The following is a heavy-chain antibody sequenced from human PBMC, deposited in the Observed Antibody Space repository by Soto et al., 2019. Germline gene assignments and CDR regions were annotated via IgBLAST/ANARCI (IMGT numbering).Heavy chain of an antibody. CDR1: GFTFSSFG. D-gene: IGHD6-6*01. CDR2: ISYDGSNK. Sequence: PGGSLRLSCAASGFTFSSFGMHWVRQAPGKGPEWVAVISYDGSNKYYADSVKGRFTISRDNAKNTLYLQMNSLRPEDSAVYHCAKDPAEYSNPFDPWGQGTLVTVSS. J-gene: IGHJ5*02. V-gene: IGHV3-30*18. CDR3: AKDPAEYSNPFDP.